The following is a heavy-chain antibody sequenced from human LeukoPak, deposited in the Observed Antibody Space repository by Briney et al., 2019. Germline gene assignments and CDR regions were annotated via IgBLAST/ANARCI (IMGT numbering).Heavy chain of an antibody. CDR2: ISASGGTT. J-gene: IGHJ3*02. D-gene: IGHD2-2*02. CDR3: VKDYREVLYAVLDI. Sequence: GGSLRLSCAASGFPFSSNAMSWVRQAPGRGLEWVSAISASGGTTYFADSVKGRFTISRDNSKNTVYLQVNSLRAEGTALYYCVKDYREVLYAVLDIWGQGTMVTVSS. V-gene: IGHV3-23*01. CDR1: GFPFSSNA.